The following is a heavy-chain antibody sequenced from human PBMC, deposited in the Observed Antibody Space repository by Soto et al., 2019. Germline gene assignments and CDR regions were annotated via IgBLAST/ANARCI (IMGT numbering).Heavy chain of an antibody. CDR3: ARGYYYDSSGYYIDLDY. Sequence: SETLPLTCAVYGGSFSGYYWSWIRQPPGKGLEWIGEINHSGSTNYNPSLKSRVTISVDTSKNQFSLKLSSVTAADTAVYYCARGYYYDSSGYYIDLDYWGQGTLVTVSS. J-gene: IGHJ4*02. CDR2: INHSGST. CDR1: GGSFSGYY. D-gene: IGHD3-22*01. V-gene: IGHV4-34*01.